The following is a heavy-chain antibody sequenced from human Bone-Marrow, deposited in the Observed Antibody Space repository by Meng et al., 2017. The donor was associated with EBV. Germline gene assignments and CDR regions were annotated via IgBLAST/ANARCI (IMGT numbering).Heavy chain of an antibody. D-gene: IGHD4-17*01. J-gene: IGHJ4*02. CDR3: ARRGDYGDTRVSDY. Sequence: QETLRQWGAGLLKPWDTLSPTCAVYCGSFSGYYWSWIPQPPGKGLEWIGEINHSGSTNYNPSHKSRVTISVDTSKNQFSLKLSSVTAADTAVYYCARRGDYGDTRVSDYWGQGTLVTVSS. CDR2: INHSGST. V-gene: IGHV4-34*01. CDR1: CGSFSGYY.